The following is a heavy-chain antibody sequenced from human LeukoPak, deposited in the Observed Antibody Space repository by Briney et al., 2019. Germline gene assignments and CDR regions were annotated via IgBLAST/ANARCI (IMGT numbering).Heavy chain of an antibody. V-gene: IGHV4-34*01. D-gene: IGHD2-2*01. Sequence: SETLSLTCAVYGGSFSGYYWSWIRQPPGKGLEWIGEINHSGSTNYNPSLKSRVTISVDTSKNQFSLKLSSVTAADTAVYYCARVKTPGDFGCVVVPAALRWFDPWGQGTLVTVSS. CDR1: GGSFSGYY. J-gene: IGHJ5*02. CDR3: ARVKTPGDFGCVVVPAALRWFDP. CDR2: INHSGST.